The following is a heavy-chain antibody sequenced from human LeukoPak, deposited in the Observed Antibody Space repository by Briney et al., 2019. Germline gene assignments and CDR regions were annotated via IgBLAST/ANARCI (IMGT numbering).Heavy chain of an antibody. CDR1: GYTFTGYY. J-gene: IGHJ4*02. V-gene: IGHV1-18*04. CDR3: ARGLAAAGTPYYFDY. CDR2: ISAYNGNT. Sequence: ASVKVSCKASGYTFTGYYMHWVRQAPGQGLEWMGWISAYNGNTNYAQKLQGRVTMTTDTSTSTAYMELRSLRSDDTAVYYCARGLAAAGTPYYFDYWGQGTLVTVSS. D-gene: IGHD6-13*01.